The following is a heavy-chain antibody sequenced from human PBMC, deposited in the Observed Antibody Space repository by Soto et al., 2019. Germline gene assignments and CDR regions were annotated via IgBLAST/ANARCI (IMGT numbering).Heavy chain of an antibody. CDR3: AHFSDLEWFDP. Sequence: LSLTCTVSGGSISRYFWSWIRQSPGKGLEWIGYIFYTGSTTYNPSLKSRVTISIDTSKNQFSLKLSSLTAADTAVYYCAHFSDLEWFDPWGQGTLVTVSS. J-gene: IGHJ5*02. V-gene: IGHV4-59*01. D-gene: IGHD2-21*01. CDR2: IFYTGST. CDR1: GGSISRYF.